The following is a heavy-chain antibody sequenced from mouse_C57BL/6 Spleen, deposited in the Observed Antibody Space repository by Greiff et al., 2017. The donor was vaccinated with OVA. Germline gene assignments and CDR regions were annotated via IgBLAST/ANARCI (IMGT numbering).Heavy chain of an antibody. CDR1: GYTFTDYN. CDR3: ARGRGYGNYPGY. V-gene: IGHV1-22*01. D-gene: IGHD2-10*02. Sequence: EVKLMESGPELVKPGASVKMSCKASGYTFTDYNMHWVKQSHGKSLEWIGYINPNNGGTSYNQKFKGKATLTVNKSSSTAYMELRSLTSEDSAVYYCARGRGYGNYPGYWGQGTTLTVSS. CDR2: INPNNGGT. J-gene: IGHJ2*01.